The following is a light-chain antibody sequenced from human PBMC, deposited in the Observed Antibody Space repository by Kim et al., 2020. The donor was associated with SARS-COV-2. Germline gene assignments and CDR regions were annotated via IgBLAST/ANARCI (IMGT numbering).Light chain of an antibody. CDR1: QSIGNW. CDR3: LQRFDWPLT. J-gene: IGKJ4*01. V-gene: IGKV3-11*01. Sequence: LAHGERAPRSCRASQSIGNWLAGYQHKPGQAPRLLSCDASNRATGIPARFSGSGSGTDFTLTISSLEPEDFGVYYCLQRFDWPLTFGGGTKVDIK. CDR2: DAS.